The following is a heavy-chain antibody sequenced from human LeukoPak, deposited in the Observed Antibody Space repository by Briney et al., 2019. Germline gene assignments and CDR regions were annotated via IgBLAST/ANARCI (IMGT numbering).Heavy chain of an antibody. CDR3: ARKDSGTYLNPLDI. CDR2: IYYTGST. Sequence: PSETLSLTPMDSGGSLSSTNASWTPQPPGKRLEWIGYIYYTGSTNYNPSLKRRVTISVDTSKKQLSLKLRSVTAAHTPLYYCARKDSGTYLNPLDIWGQGTVVTVSS. V-gene: IGHV4-59*08. D-gene: IGHD2-15*01. CDR1: GGSLSSTN. J-gene: IGHJ3*02.